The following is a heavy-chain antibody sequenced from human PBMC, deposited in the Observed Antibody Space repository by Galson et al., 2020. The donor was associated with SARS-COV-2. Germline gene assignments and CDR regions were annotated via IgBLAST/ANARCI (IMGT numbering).Heavy chain of an antibody. J-gene: IGHJ6*02. Sequence: GGSLRLSCAASGFTFSGSAMHWVRQASGKGLEWVGRIRSKANSYATAYAASVKGRFTISRDDSKNTACLQMNSLKTEDTAVYYCELRASMDVWGQGTTVTVSS. CDR2: IRSKANSYAT. V-gene: IGHV3-73*01. CDR1: GFTFSGSA. D-gene: IGHD3-10*01. CDR3: ELRASMDV.